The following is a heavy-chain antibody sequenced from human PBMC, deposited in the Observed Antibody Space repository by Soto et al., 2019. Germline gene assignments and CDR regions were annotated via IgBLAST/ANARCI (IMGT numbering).Heavy chain of an antibody. D-gene: IGHD2-2*01. CDR3: ASNIVVVPAAVVDIVATAGY. V-gene: IGHV3-48*03. Sequence: GGSLRLSCAASGFTFSSYEMNWVRQAPGKGLEWVSYISSSGSTIYYADSVKGRFSISRDNAKNSLYLQMNSLRAEDTAVYYCASNIVVVPAAVVDIVATAGYWGQGTLVTVSS. CDR1: GFTFSSYE. CDR2: ISSSGSTI. J-gene: IGHJ4*02.